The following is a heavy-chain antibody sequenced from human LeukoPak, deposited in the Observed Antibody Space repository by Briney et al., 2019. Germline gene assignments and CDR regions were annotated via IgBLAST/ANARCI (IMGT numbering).Heavy chain of an antibody. Sequence: ASVKVSCKASGYTFTGYYIHRVRQAPGQGLECVGWINPNSGGTNYAQKFQGRVTMARDTSISTAYMELSRLRSDDTAVYYCARGGSGSYFSWLDPWGQGTLVTVSS. CDR2: INPNSGGT. D-gene: IGHD3-10*01. CDR3: ARGGSGSYFSWLDP. V-gene: IGHV1-2*02. J-gene: IGHJ5*02. CDR1: GYTFTGYY.